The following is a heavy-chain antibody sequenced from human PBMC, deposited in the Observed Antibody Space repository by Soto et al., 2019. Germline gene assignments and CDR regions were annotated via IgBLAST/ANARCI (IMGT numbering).Heavy chain of an antibody. CDR2: IYYSGTS. CDR3: ARLHGHSPNWGPLDP. D-gene: IGHD7-27*01. J-gene: IGHJ5*02. Sequence: QLQLQESGPGLVKPSETLSLTCTVSGGSINDDTYYWGWIRPPPGKGLEWFGNIYYSGTSSSNPSLKRGVTMSVDTSNKQSPLRLMSVTAADTAFYYGARLHGHSPNWGPLDPGGQVTLVIVSS. V-gene: IGHV4-39*01. CDR1: GGSINDDTYY.